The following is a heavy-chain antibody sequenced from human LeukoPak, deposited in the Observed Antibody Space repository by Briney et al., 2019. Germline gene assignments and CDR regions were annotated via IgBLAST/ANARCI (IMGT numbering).Heavy chain of an antibody. CDR1: GLNVSSNY. CDR3: ARGWSGYDY. CDR2: IYSDGRI. V-gene: IGHV3-53*01. J-gene: IGHJ4*02. Sequence: QPGGSLRLSCAASGLNVSSNYMSWVRQAPGKGLEWVSVIYSDGRIYYADSVKGRFTISRDNSKNTLYLQMNSLRAEDTAVYHCARGWSGYDYWGQRTLVTVSS. D-gene: IGHD6-13*01.